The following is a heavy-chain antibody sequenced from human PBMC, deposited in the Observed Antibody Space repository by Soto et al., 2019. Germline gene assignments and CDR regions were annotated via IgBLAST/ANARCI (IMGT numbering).Heavy chain of an antibody. V-gene: IGHV4-38-2*01. Sequence: SETLSLTCAVSGYFISTGYYWAWIRQSSGKGLEWIGSTHYSGATYYNTSLKSRVIISVDTSKNQFSLKLTSVTAADTAVYFCARGYSGNYFDLWGQGTLVTVSS. CDR2: THYSGAT. D-gene: IGHD1-26*01. CDR3: ARGYSGNYFDL. CDR1: GYFISTGYY. J-gene: IGHJ4*02.